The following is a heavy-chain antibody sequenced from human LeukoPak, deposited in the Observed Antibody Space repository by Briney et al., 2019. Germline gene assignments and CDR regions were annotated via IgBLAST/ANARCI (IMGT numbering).Heavy chain of an antibody. CDR1: GDTFTSYY. J-gene: IGHJ4*02. Sequence: GASVKVSYKASGDTFTSYYMHWVRQAPGQGLEWMGVINPSGGGTTYAQKFQGRVTMTRDLSTSTVYMELSSLRSEDTAMYYCARSPPGYYYFDYWGQGTLVTVSS. CDR2: INPSGGGT. CDR3: ARSPPGYYYFDY. D-gene: IGHD6-25*01. V-gene: IGHV1-46*01.